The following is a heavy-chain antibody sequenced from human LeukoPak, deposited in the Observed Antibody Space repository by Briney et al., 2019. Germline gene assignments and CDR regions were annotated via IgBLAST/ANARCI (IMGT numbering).Heavy chain of an antibody. CDR1: GFTFNNQA. CDR2: ISDDGVRT. V-gene: IGHV3-23*01. D-gene: IGHD3-3*01. J-gene: IGHJ6*03. CDR3: AKHLRDVLRFVEWPSEYRKYDYNYINA. Sequence: GGSLRLSCAGSGFTFNNQAMTWVRQAPGKGLEWVSSISDDGVRTYTADSLRGRFTISRDNSENTVYLQMNSLRVEDTAVYYCAKHLRDVLRFVEWPSEYRKYDYNYINAWGSGTTVTVSS.